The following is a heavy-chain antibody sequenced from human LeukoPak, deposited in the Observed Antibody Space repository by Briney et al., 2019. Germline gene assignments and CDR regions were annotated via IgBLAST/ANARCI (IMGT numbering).Heavy chain of an antibody. V-gene: IGHV3-48*03. CDR2: ISSSGSTI. Sequence: GGALRLSCAASGFTFSSYEMNWVRQAPGKGMEWGSYISSSGSTIYYADSVKGRFTISRDKAKNSLYLQMNSPRAEDTAVYYCARGDLVPDDYWGQGTLVTVSS. CDR1: GFTFSSYE. D-gene: IGHD6-6*01. J-gene: IGHJ4*02. CDR3: ARGDLVPDDY.